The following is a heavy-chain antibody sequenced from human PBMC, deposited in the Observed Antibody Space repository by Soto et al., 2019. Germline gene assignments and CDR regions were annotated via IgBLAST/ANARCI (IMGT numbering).Heavy chain of an antibody. CDR1: GFRFSGFA. J-gene: IGHJ4*02. V-gene: IGHV3-30*04. D-gene: IGHD5-12*01. Sequence: QVQLVESGGGVVQPGASLRLSCVASGFRFSGFAMHWVRQAPGKGLEWVAVISFDGSEKFYVDSVKGRFSISRDDFHSTVFLQMDSLRPEDTGVYYCARDLGGYVHLWDKSNYWGQGTLLNVYS. CDR3: ARDLGGYVHLWDKSNY. CDR2: ISFDGSEK.